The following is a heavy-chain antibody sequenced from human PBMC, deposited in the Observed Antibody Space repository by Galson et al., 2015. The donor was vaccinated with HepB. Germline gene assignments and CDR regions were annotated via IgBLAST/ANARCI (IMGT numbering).Heavy chain of an antibody. D-gene: IGHD5-18*01. CDR2: ISGSDDAT. CDR3: AKWIRNMGFDY. V-gene: IGHV3-23*01. J-gene: IGHJ4*02. Sequence: SLRLSCAASGFTFSSYDMTWVRQAPGKGLEWVSTISGSDDATYYADSVQGRFTISRDNSRNSLYLQMNSLRVEDTAVYYCAKWIRNMGFDYWGQGTLVTVSS. CDR1: GFTFSSYD.